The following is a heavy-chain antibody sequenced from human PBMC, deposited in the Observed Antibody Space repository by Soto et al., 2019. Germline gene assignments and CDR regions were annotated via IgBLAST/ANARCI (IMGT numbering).Heavy chain of an antibody. D-gene: IGHD4-17*01. Sequence: PSETLSLTCTVSGGSISSSSYYWGWIRQPPGKGLEWIGSIYYSGSTYYNPSLKSRVTISVDTSKNQFSLKLSSVTAADTAVYYCARRYGGNSPEPLHDYWGQGTLVTVSS. V-gene: IGHV4-39*01. CDR2: IYYSGST. J-gene: IGHJ4*02. CDR3: ARRYGGNSPEPLHDY. CDR1: GGSISSSSYY.